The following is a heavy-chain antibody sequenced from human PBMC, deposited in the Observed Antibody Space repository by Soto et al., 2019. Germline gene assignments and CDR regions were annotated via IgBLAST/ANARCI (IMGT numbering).Heavy chain of an antibody. Sequence: QVQLVESGGGVVQPGRSLRLSCAASGFTFSSYGMHWVRQAPGKGLEWVAVISYDGSNKYYADSVKGRFTISRDNSKNTLYLQMNSLRAEDTAVYYCAKGYSSSHYYYYGMDVWGQGTTVTVSS. V-gene: IGHV3-30*18. D-gene: IGHD6-13*01. CDR1: GFTFSSYG. CDR3: AKGYSSSHYYYYGMDV. J-gene: IGHJ6*02. CDR2: ISYDGSNK.